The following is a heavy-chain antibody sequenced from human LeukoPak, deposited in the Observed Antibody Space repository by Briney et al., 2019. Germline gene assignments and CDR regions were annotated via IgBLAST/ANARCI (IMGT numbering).Heavy chain of an antibody. V-gene: IGHV3-64D*06. J-gene: IGHJ4*02. Sequence: GGSLRLSCSASGLTFSSYAMHWVRQAPGKGLEYVSAISSNGGSTYYADSVKGRFTISRDNSKNTLYLQMSSLRAEDTAVYYCVKDRVSISSSGYFDYWGQGTLVTVSS. CDR3: VKDRVSISSSGYFDY. CDR1: GLTFSSYA. D-gene: IGHD6-13*01. CDR2: ISSNGGST.